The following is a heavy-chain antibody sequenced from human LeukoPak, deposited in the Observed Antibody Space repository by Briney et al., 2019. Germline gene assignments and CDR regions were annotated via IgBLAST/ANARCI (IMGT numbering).Heavy chain of an antibody. CDR2: INQDESVK. V-gene: IGHV3-7*01. D-gene: IGHD5/OR15-5a*01. CDR3: ARDPGSSAFDY. Sequence: PGGSLRLSCAASGFTFTNYWMTWVRQAPGKGLEFVANINQDESVKNYADSVKGRFTISRDNAENSLHLQMNSLRVEDTAVYYCARDPGSSAFDYWGQGTLVTVSS. CDR1: GFTFTNYW. J-gene: IGHJ4*02.